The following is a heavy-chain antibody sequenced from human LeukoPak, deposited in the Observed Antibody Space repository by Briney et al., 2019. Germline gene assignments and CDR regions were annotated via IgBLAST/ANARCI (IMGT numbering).Heavy chain of an antibody. CDR1: GFTFSTYA. Sequence: PGRSLRLSCAASGFTFSTYAMHWVRQAPGKGLEWVAVISYDGSNKYYADSVKGRFTISRDNSKNTLYLQMNSLRAEDTAVYYCAREAHYYDSSGYFDFWGQGTLVTVSS. CDR3: AREAHYYDSSGYFDF. D-gene: IGHD3-22*01. V-gene: IGHV3-30*04. CDR2: ISYDGSNK. J-gene: IGHJ4*02.